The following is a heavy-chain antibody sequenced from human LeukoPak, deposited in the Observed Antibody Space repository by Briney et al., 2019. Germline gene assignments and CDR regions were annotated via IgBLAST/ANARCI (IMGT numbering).Heavy chain of an antibody. J-gene: IGHJ1*01. CDR1: GGSFSGYY. CDR3: ARGPSYFQH. CDR2: INHSGST. V-gene: IGHV4-34*01. Sequence: SETLSLTCAVYGGSFSGYYWSWIRQPPGKGLEWIGEINHSGSTNYNPSLKSRVTISVDTSKNQFSLKLSSVTAADTAVYYCARGPSYFQHWGQGTLVTVSS.